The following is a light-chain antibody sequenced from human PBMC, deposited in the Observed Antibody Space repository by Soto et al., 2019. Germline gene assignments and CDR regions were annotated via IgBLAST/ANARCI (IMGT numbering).Light chain of an antibody. CDR3: QQYVSWT. CDR1: QSISTNH. Sequence: EIVLTQSPGTLSLSPGERATLSCRASQSISTNHLAWYQQKPGQAPRLLIYGASSRATDIPDRFSGSGSGTDFTLTISRLEPEDSAIYYCQQYVSWTFGQGTKVEIK. CDR2: GAS. V-gene: IGKV3-20*01. J-gene: IGKJ1*01.